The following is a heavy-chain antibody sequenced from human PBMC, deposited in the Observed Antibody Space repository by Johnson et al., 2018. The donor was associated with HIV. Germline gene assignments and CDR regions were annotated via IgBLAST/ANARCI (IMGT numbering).Heavy chain of an antibody. V-gene: IGHV3-20*04. D-gene: IGHD4-23*01. CDR3: ARVNGGAFDI. CDR1: GFNFGDYG. Sequence: VQLVESGGDVVRPGGSLRISCVASGFNFGDYGMSWVRQAPGTGLEWVSGLSWNGGTTGYADSVKGRFTISRDNAKTSLYLQMNSLRAEDTDLYYCARVNGGAFDIWGQGTMVTVSS. CDR2: LSWNGGTT. J-gene: IGHJ3*02.